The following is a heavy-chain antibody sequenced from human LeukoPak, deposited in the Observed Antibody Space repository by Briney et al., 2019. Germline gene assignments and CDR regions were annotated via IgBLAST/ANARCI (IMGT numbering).Heavy chain of an antibody. CDR3: ARWIHAGYFDY. V-gene: IGHV3-23*01. CDR2: ISGSGGST. CDR1: GFTFSSYA. D-gene: IGHD2-2*03. J-gene: IGHJ4*02. Sequence: AGGSLRLSCAASGFTFSSYAMSWVRQAPEKGLEWVSAISGSGGSTYYADSVKGRFTISRDNSKNTLYLQMNSLRAEDTAVYYCARWIHAGYFDYWGQGTLVTVSS.